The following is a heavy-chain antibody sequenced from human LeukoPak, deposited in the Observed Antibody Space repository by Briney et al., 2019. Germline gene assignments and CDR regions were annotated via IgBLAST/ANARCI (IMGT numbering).Heavy chain of an antibody. J-gene: IGHJ5*02. V-gene: IGHV1-2*02. CDR2: INPNSGGT. Sequence: ASVKVSCKASGYTFTGYYMHWVRQAPGQGLEWMGWINPNSGGTNYAQKFQGRVTMTRDTPISTAYMELSRLRSDDTAVYYCARAGYSSSWYSRWFDPWGQGTLVTVSS. CDR1: GYTFTGYY. D-gene: IGHD6-13*01. CDR3: ARAGYSSSWYSRWFDP.